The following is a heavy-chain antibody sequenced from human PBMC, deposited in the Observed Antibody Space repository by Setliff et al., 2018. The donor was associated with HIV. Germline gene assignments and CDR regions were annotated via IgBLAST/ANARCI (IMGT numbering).Heavy chain of an antibody. CDR1: GQFISDGYY. CDR3: AKHDFGEGSCFDP. CDR2: VYHSGKT. V-gene: IGHV4-38-2*02. Sequence: SETLSLTCTVSGQFISDGYYWGWIRQPPGKGLEWIGSVYHSGKTYYNPSLESRVTMSADTSKNQISLMLRSMTAADTAVYYCAKHDFGEGSCFDPWGQGSLVTVTS. D-gene: IGHD3-16*01. J-gene: IGHJ5*02.